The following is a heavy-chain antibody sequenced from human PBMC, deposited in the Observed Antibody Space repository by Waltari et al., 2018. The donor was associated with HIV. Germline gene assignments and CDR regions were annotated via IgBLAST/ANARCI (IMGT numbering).Heavy chain of an antibody. CDR1: GFTFGDYA. CDR3: ARDRDDGLDV. CDR2: IRNKAYGETT. J-gene: IGHJ6*02. Sequence: EVQLVESGGGLVQPGRSLRLSCTASGFTFGDYAMTWVRQAPGKGMEWVGFIRNKAYGETTDYAASVKGRFTISRDDSKTIAYLQMNSLKTDDTAVYFCARDRDDGLDVWGQGTTVTVSS. V-gene: IGHV3-49*04.